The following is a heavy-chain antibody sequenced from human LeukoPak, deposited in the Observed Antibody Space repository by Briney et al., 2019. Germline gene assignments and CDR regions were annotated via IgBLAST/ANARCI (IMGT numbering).Heavy chain of an antibody. J-gene: IGHJ6*03. V-gene: IGHV3-23*01. D-gene: IGHD6-13*01. CDR1: GFTFNNYA. CDR2: ITGSGGST. Sequence: GGSLRLSCAASGFTFNNYAMSWVRQAPGKGLEWVSTITGSGGSTYSADSVKGRLTISRDNSKNTLYLQMNRLRADDTALYYCARNQDSSWYYYYMDVWGKGTTVTVSS. CDR3: ARNQDSSWYYYYMDV.